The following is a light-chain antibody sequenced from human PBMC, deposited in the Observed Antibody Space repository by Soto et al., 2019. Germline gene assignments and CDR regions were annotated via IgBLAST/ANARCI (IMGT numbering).Light chain of an antibody. CDR2: EGS. CDR1: SSDVGSYNL. Sequence: QSALTQPASVSGSPGQSITISCTGTSSDVGSYNLVSWYQQHPGKAPKLMIYEGSKRPSGVSNRFSGSKSGNTASLTISGLQAEGEADYYCCSYAGRSTLFVFGTGTQLTVL. V-gene: IGLV2-23*01. CDR3: CSYAGRSTLFV. J-gene: IGLJ1*01.